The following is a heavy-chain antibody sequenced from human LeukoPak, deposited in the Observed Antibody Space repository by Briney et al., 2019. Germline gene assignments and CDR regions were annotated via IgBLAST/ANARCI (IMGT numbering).Heavy chain of an antibody. CDR2: ISNSGGNI. Sequence: GGSLRLSCAASGFTFNNYAMTWVRQAPGKGLEWVSAISNSGGNIYYADSVKGRFTISRDNAKNSLYLQMNSLRAEDTAVYYCARDGGGSRPLDYWGQGTLVTVSS. CDR3: ARDGGGSRPLDY. D-gene: IGHD3-16*01. CDR1: GFTFNNYA. J-gene: IGHJ4*02. V-gene: IGHV3-21*01.